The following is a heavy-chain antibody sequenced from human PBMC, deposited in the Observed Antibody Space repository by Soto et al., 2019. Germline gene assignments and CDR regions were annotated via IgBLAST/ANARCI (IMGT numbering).Heavy chain of an antibody. CDR3: ARAGKERAFDI. CDR1: GFTFSSYW. V-gene: IGHV3-7*01. J-gene: IGHJ3*02. CDR2: IKRDGSEK. Sequence: GGSLRLSCAASGFTFSSYWMSWVRQAPGKGLEWVANIKRDGSEKYDVDSVKGRFTISRDNAKNSLYLKMNSLRAEDTAVYYCARAGKERAFDIWGQGTMVTVSS.